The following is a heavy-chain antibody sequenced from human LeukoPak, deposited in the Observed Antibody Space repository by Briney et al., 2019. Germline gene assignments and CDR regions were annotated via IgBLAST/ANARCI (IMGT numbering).Heavy chain of an antibody. D-gene: IGHD4-11*01. CDR2: IWSGGTSK. V-gene: IGHV3-33*03. CDR1: GFTFRHFR. Sequence: GGSLRLSCAASGFTFRHFRMHSLRQAPGKALEWVAVIWSGGTSKYYAVSVQGRFSISRDNSKNPVSLQMNSLRTEDTVVYFCAKDAQRGFDYSNSLQYWGQGTLVTVSS. J-gene: IGHJ4*02. CDR3: AKDAQRGFDYSNSLQY.